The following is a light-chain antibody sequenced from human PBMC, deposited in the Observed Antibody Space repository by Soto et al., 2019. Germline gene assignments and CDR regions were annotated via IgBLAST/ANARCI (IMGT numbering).Light chain of an antibody. J-gene: IGKJ2*01. CDR2: GAS. V-gene: IGKV3-15*01. Sequence: EIVMTHSPATLSVSPGEIATVSFSASQSVSSNLAWYQQKPGEAPRLRIYGASTTAAGIAARSRGSGSWTEFTLTISGLQSEDFRVYYCQQYDNWSYTFGKGPKLEIK. CDR1: QSVSSN. CDR3: QQYDNWSYT.